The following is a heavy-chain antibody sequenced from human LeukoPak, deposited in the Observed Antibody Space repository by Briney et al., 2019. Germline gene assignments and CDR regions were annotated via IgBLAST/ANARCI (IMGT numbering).Heavy chain of an antibody. CDR2: ISSSSSTI. CDR3: AREVERYYGPRGAFDI. J-gene: IGHJ3*02. CDR1: GFTFSSYS. Sequence: PGGSLRLSCAASGFTFSSYSMNWVRQAPGKGLEWVSYISSSSSTIYYADSVKGRFTISRDNAKNSLYLQMNSLRAEDTAVYYCAREVERYYGPRGAFDIWGQGTMVTVSS. V-gene: IGHV3-48*04. D-gene: IGHD3-10*01.